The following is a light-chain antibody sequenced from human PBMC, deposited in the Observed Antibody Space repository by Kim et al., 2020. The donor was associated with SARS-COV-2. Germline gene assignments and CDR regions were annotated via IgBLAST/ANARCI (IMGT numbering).Light chain of an antibody. CDR2: DAS. CDR1: LTISTY. J-gene: IGKJ4*01. CDR3: QHGSTWPLT. V-gene: IGKV3-11*01. Sequence: SLAPGRGATRSCRCSLTISTYLAWYQQKPGQAPRLLIYDASNGATGIPARFSGSGSGTDFTLTISSLEPEDFAVYYCQHGSTWPLTFGGGTKLEI.